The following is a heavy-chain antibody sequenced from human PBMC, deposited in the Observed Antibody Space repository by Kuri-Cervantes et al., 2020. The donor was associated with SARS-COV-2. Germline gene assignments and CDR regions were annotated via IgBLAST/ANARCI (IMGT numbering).Heavy chain of an antibody. CDR2: ISSSSSTI. D-gene: IGHD6-13*01. CDR3: AKETGAAGSSWMSYFDN. Sequence: GGSLRLSCAASGFTFSSYSMNWVRQAPGKGLEWVSYISSSSSTIYYADSVKGRFTISRDNAKNSLYLQMNSLRAEDTAVYYCAKETGAAGSSWMSYFDNWGLGTQVTVSS. V-gene: IGHV3-48*01. J-gene: IGHJ4*02. CDR1: GFTFSSYS.